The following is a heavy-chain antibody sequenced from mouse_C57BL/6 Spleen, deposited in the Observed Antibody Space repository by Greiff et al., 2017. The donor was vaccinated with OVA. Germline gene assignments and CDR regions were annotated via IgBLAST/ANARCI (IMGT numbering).Heavy chain of an antibody. J-gene: IGHJ1*03. CDR2: IYPGDGDT. CDR1: GYAFSSSW. V-gene: IGHV1-82*01. D-gene: IGHD1-1*01. CDR3: ARQLRSPWYFDV. Sequence: VQLQESGPELVKPGASVKISCKASGYAFSSSWMNWVKQRPGKGLEWIGRIYPGDGDTNYNGKFKGKATLTADKSSSTAYMQLSSLTSEDSAVYFCARQLRSPWYFDVWGTGTTGTVSS.